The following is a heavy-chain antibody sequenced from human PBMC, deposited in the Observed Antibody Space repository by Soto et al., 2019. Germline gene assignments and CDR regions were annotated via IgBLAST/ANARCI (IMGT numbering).Heavy chain of an antibody. CDR1: GFTFTSDA. J-gene: IGHJ6*02. CDR2: ISHRGGST. D-gene: IGHD3-9*01. CDR3: AKGLGILTGHSVYYYFGLDV. V-gene: IGHV3-23*01. Sequence: PGGSLRLSCAASGFTFTSDAMTWVRQAPGKGLEWVSTISHRGGSTFYADSVKGRFTISRDTSRNTLYLQMNSLRDEDTAVYYCAKGLGILTGHSVYYYFGLDVWGLGTTVTVSS.